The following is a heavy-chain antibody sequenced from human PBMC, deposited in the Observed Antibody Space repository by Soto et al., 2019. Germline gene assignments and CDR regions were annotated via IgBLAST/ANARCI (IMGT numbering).Heavy chain of an antibody. CDR1: GYKFINHY. D-gene: IGHD6-25*01. V-gene: IGHV1-46*01. J-gene: IGHJ4*02. CDR2: INPNGGGT. Sequence: ASVKVSCKASGYKFINHYMPWVRQVPGVGLEWMGIINPNGGGTDYSQKLQGRVTMTRDTSANTVHMELSSLRSEDTGVYFCARDSSASATSYSFDNWGQGTLVTVSS. CDR3: ARDSSASATSYSFDN.